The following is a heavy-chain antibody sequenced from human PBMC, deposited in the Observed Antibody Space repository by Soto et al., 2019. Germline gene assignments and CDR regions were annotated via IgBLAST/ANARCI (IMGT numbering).Heavy chain of an antibody. CDR3: AKLQRWFGEFPFDY. V-gene: IGHV3-23*01. Sequence: EVQLLEPGEAWEQPGGSLGLSFEASGSTFSGYPWAWVRKAPGKGLGGVSAIGGSGGSTYYADSVRGRFTISRANSKNTLYLQMNSLRAEDTAVYYCAKLQRWFGEFPFDYWGQGTLVTVSS. CDR1: GSTFSGYP. D-gene: IGHD3-10*01. J-gene: IGHJ4*02. CDR2: IGGSGGST.